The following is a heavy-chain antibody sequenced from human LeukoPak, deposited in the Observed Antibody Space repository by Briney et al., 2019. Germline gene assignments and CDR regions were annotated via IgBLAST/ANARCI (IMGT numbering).Heavy chain of an antibody. CDR1: GFTFSSYG. CDR2: IWYGGSNK. CDR3: AREKPDIVVVPAAKLDV. Sequence: GRSLRLSCAASGFTFSSYGMHWVRQAPGKGLEWVAVIWYGGSNKYYADSVKGRFTISRDNSKNTLYLQMNSLRAEDTAVYYCAREKPDIVVVPAAKLDVWGKGTTVTVSS. V-gene: IGHV3-33*08. J-gene: IGHJ6*04. D-gene: IGHD2-2*01.